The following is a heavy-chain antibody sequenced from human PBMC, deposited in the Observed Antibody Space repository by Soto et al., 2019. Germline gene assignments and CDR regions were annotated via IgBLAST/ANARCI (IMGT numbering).Heavy chain of an antibody. CDR1: GYTFTTYA. D-gene: IGHD1-26*01. J-gene: IGHJ6*02. Sequence: QVQLVQSGAEVKKPGASVQVSCKASGYTFTTYALHWVRQARGERLEWMGWINAANGNTKYSKKFQGRVTISRDTAASTTCMELSSLRSEDTAVYYCGRSVVGATGEILYNAMDVWGQGTTVTVSS. CDR2: INAANGNT. CDR3: GRSVVGATGEILYNAMDV. V-gene: IGHV1-3*01.